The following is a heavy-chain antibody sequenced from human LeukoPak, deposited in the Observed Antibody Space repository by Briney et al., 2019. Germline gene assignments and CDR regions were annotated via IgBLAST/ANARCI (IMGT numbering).Heavy chain of an antibody. Sequence: SETLSLTCTVSGGSISSYYWSWIRQPPGKGLEWIGYIYYSGSTNYNPSLKSRVTISVDTSKNQFSLKLSSVTAADTAVYDCARGGYCTNGVCYTRFAYYYYYGMDVWGQGTTVTVSS. CDR3: ARGGYCTNGVCYTRFAYYYYYGMDV. CDR2: IYYSGST. V-gene: IGHV4-59*01. CDR1: GGSISSYY. J-gene: IGHJ6*02. D-gene: IGHD2-8*01.